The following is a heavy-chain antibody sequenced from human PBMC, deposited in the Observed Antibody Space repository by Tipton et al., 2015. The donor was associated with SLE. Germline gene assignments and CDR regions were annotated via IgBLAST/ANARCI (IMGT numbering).Heavy chain of an antibody. CDR2: INHRGST. Sequence: TLSLTCAVYGASSSDYYWTWIRQPPGKGLEWIGEINHRGSTIYNPSLKSRLTISVDRSKNQFSLRLRSVSAADTAVYYCARGRDGYIYWGQGALVTVSP. D-gene: IGHD5-24*01. V-gene: IGHV4-34*01. J-gene: IGHJ4*02. CDR3: ARGRDGYIY. CDR1: GASSSDYY.